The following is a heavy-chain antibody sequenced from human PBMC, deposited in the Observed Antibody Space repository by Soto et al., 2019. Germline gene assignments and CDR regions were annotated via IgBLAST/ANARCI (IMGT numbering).Heavy chain of an antibody. CDR2: IKSKTDGGTT. CDR1: GFTFSNAW. Sequence: GGSLRLSCAASGFTFSNAWMNWVRQAPGKGLEWVGRIKSKTDGGTTDYAAPVKGRFTISRDDSKNTLYLQMNSLKTEDTAVYYCTTVILPLFRGVANWFDPWGQGTLVTVSS. J-gene: IGHJ5*02. D-gene: IGHD3-16*01. V-gene: IGHV3-15*07. CDR3: TTVILPLFRGVANWFDP.